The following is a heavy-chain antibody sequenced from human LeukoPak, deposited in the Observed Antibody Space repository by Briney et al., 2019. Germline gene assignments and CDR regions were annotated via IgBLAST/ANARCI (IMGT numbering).Heavy chain of an antibody. CDR3: XXXRGYGLFDY. V-gene: IGHV3-48*03. CDR2: ISSSGSTI. CDR1: GFTFSSYE. J-gene: IGHJ4*02. Sequence: SLXXXCAASGFTFSSYEMNWVRQAPGKGLEWVSYISSSGSTIYYADSVKGRFTISRDNAKNSLYLQMNSLRAEDTAVYYCXXXRGYGLFDYWGQGTLVTVSS. D-gene: IGHD5-18*01.